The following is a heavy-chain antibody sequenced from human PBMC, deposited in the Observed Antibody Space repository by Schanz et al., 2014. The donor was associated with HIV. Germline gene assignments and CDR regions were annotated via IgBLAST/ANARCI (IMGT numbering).Heavy chain of an antibody. CDR2: ITPDGSVT. CDR3: AKDNGGWLHPYGMDV. J-gene: IGHJ6*02. CDR1: GFTFGTKW. D-gene: IGHD5-12*01. Sequence: EVQLVESGGGFIKPGESLRLSCVTSGFTFGTKWMYWVRQGPGKGLAWVSYITPDGSVTYADSVKGRFTTSRDSSKNSLYLQMNSLRAEDTALYYCAKDNGGWLHPYGMDVWGQGTTVTVSS. V-gene: IGHV3-74*01.